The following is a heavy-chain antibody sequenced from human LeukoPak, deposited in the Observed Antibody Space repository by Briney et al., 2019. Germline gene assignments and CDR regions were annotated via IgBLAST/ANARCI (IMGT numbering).Heavy chain of an antibody. V-gene: IGHV3-23*01. Sequence: GGSLRLSCAASGFTFSSYAMSWVRQAPGKGLAWVSAISGSGGSTYYADSVKGRFTISRDNSKNTLYLQMNSLRAEDTAVYYCARRVGIPGTTGFDHWGQGTLVTVSS. CDR1: GFTFSSYA. CDR2: ISGSGGST. J-gene: IGHJ4*02. CDR3: ARRVGIPGTTGFDH. D-gene: IGHD1-7*01.